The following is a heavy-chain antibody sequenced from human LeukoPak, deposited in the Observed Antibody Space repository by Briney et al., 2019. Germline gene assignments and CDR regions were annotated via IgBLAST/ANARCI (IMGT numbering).Heavy chain of an antibody. CDR2: ISYDGSNK. Sequence: GGSLRLSCAASGFTFSSYAMHWVRRAPGKGLEWVAVISYDGSNKYYADSVKGRFTISRDNSKNTLYLQMNSLRAEDTAVYYCARDGAQTAAGSDYWGQGTLVTVSS. V-gene: IGHV3-30-3*01. CDR3: ARDGAQTAAGSDY. J-gene: IGHJ4*02. D-gene: IGHD6-13*01. CDR1: GFTFSSYA.